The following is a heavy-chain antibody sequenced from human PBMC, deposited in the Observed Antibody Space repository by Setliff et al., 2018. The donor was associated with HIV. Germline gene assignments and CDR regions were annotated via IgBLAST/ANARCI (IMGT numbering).Heavy chain of an antibody. D-gene: IGHD4-17*01. CDR2: IFYSGST. V-gene: IGHV4-39*07. J-gene: IGHJ4*02. CDR3: ARGTAPRRGTNYGGNYPLDY. CDR1: GGSINRSPYY. Sequence: SETLSLTCTVSGGSINRSPYYWGWIRQPPGKGLEWIASIFYSGSTYHNPSLKSRVTISVDTANNQFSLKVNSMTAADSAIYYCARGTAPRRGTNYGGNYPLDYWGQGTLVTVSS.